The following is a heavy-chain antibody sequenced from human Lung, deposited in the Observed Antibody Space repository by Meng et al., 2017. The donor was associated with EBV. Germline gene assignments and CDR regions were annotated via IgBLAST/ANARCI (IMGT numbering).Heavy chain of an antibody. D-gene: IGHD6-19*01. J-gene: IGHJ4*02. Sequence: VPVVQSWSDLKKPGASVKVSCKASGYTFTRYPMNWVRQAPGQGLEWMGWISTNTGNPTYAQGFTGRFVFSVDTSVSTAYLQISSLKAEDTAVYYCGTLKYTSGFYGPAYWGQGALVTVSS. CDR2: ISTNTGNP. CDR3: GTLKYTSGFYGPAY. V-gene: IGHV7-4-1*02. CDR1: GYTFTRYP.